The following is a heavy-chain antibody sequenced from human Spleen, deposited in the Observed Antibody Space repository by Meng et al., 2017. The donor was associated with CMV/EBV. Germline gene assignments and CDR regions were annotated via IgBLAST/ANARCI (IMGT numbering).Heavy chain of an antibody. J-gene: IGHJ4*02. CDR1: SGGYY. V-gene: IGHV4-31*02. CDR3: AGERISYCSGGSCYPYYFDY. CDR2: IYYSGST. Sequence: SGGYYWSWIRQHPGKGVEWIGYIYYSGSTYYNPSLKSRVTISVDTSKNQFSLKLSSVTAADTAVYYCAGERISYCSGGSCYPYYFDYWGQGTLVTVSS. D-gene: IGHD2-15*01.